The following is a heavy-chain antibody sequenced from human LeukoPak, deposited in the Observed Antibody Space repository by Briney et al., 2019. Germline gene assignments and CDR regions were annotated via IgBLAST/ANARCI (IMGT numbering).Heavy chain of an antibody. CDR1: GGSISSSSYY. Sequence: SETLSLTCTVSGGSISSSSYYWGWIRQPPGKGLEWIGSIYYSGSTYYNPSLKSRVTISVDTSKNQFSLKLSSVTAADTAVYYCARMGIAAAEVWFDPWGQGTLVTVSS. CDR3: ARMGIAAAEVWFDP. CDR2: IYYSGST. V-gene: IGHV4-39*01. D-gene: IGHD6-13*01. J-gene: IGHJ5*02.